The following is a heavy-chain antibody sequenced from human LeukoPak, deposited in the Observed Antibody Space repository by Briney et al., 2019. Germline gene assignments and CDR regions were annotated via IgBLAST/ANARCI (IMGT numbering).Heavy chain of an antibody. CDR2: IYKSGST. Sequence: SETLSLTCSVSGGTIGGYYWNWIRQSAGKGLEWIGRIYKSGSTNYNPSLKSRVTISIDKSNNQFSLILRSVTAADTAVYYCARGGYYGSGSYSAYDYYYVDVWGKGTTVTVAS. D-gene: IGHD3-10*01. CDR1: GGTIGGYY. CDR3: ARGGYYGSGSYSAYDYYYVDV. V-gene: IGHV4-4*07. J-gene: IGHJ6*03.